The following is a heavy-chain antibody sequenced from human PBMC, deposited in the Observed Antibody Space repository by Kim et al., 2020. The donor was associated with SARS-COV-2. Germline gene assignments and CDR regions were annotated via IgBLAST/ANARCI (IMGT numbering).Heavy chain of an antibody. CDR3: ARHGHDSSGYYPERDCYFDY. Sequence: SETLSLTCTVSGGSISSSSYYWGWIRQPPGKGLEWIGSIYYSGSTYYNPSLKSRVTISVDTSKNQFSLKLSSVTAADTAVYYFARHGHDSSGYYPERDCYFDYWGQGTLVTVSS. J-gene: IGHJ4*02. CDR2: IYYSGST. CDR1: GGSISSSSYY. V-gene: IGHV4-39*01. D-gene: IGHD3-22*01.